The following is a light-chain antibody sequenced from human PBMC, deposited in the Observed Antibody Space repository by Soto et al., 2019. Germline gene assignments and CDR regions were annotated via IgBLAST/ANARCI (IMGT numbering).Light chain of an antibody. CDR1: ESVSSN. J-gene: IGKJ1*01. CDR2: GAS. CDR3: QQYSKWPT. Sequence: EIVMTQSPATLSVSPGERATLSCRASESVSSNLAWYQHRPGQAPRLLIYGASTRAAGIPDGFSGNGSGTEFTLTISSLQSEDFAIYYCQQYSKWPTFGQGNTVEIK. V-gene: IGKV3-15*01.